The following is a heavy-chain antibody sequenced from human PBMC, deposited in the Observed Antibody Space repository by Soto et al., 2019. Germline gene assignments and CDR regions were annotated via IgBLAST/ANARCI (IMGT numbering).Heavy chain of an antibody. Sequence: GASVKVSCKASGGTFSSYAISWVRQAPGQGLEWMGGIIPIFGTANYAQKFQGRVTITADESTSTAYMELSSLRSEDTAVYYCASKDLRWLQLRVSYYYGMDVWGQGTTVTASS. V-gene: IGHV1-69*13. CDR3: ASKDLRWLQLRVSYYYGMDV. D-gene: IGHD5-12*01. J-gene: IGHJ6*02. CDR2: IIPIFGTA. CDR1: GGTFSSYA.